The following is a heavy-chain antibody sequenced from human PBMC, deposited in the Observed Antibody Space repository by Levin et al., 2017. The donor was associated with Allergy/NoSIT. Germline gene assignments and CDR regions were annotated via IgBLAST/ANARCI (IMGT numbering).Heavy chain of an antibody. CDR3: ARGGSSSWYGS. V-gene: IGHV3-74*01. J-gene: IGHJ5*02. CDR1: GFTFSSYW. CDR2: INSDGSTT. Sequence: LSLTCAASGFTFSSYWMHWVRQAPGKGLVWVSRINSDGSTTSYADSVKGRFTISRDNAKNTLYLQMNSLRAEDTAVYYCARGGSSSWYGSWGQGTLVTVSS. D-gene: IGHD6-13*01.